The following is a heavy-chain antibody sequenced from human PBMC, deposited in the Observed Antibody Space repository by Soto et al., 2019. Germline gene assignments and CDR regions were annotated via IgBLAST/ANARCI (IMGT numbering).Heavy chain of an antibody. CDR2: IKQDGSEK. D-gene: IGHD6-6*01. J-gene: IGHJ1*01. V-gene: IGHV3-7*03. Sequence: GGSLRLSCAASGLTFSSYWMSWVRQAPGKGLEWVAKIKQDGSEKYYVDSVKGRFTISRDNAKNSLYLQMNSLRAEDTAVYYCARESQLAEYFQHWGQGTLVTVSS. CDR1: GLTFSSYW. CDR3: ARESQLAEYFQH.